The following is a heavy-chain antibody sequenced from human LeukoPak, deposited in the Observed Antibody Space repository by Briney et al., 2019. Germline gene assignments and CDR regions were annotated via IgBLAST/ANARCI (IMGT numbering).Heavy chain of an antibody. CDR1: GFTFSSYW. CDR3: ARGGPYSSGYRVIFDY. V-gene: IGHV3-7*03. J-gene: IGHJ4*02. D-gene: IGHD3-22*01. CDR2: IKQDGSEK. Sequence: RAGGSLRLSCAASGFTFSSYWMSWVRQAPGKGLEWVANIKQDGSEKYYVDSVKGRFTISRDNAKNSLYLQMNSLRAEDTAVYYCARGGPYSSGYRVIFDYWGQGTLVTVSS.